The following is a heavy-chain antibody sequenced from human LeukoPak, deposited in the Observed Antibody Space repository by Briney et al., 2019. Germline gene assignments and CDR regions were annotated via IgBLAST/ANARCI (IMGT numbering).Heavy chain of an antibody. V-gene: IGHV2-70*11. Sequence: CGPTLVNPTQTLTLTCTFSGFSLSTSGMCVSWIRQPPGKALEWLARIDWDDDKYYSTSLKTRLTISTDTSKNQVILTMTNMDPVDTATYYCARTSGNSDSFDIWGQGTMVTVSS. CDR2: IDWDDDK. CDR3: ARTSGNSDSFDI. CDR1: GFSLSTSGMC. D-gene: IGHD2/OR15-2a*01. J-gene: IGHJ3*02.